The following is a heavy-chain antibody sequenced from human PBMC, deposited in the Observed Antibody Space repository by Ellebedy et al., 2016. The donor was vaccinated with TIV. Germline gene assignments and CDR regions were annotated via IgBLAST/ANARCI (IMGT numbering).Heavy chain of an antibody. V-gene: IGHV3-33*08. Sequence: GGSLRLSXAASGFTFTNYVMHWVRQAPGKGLAWVASIWHDGTNKHYTDSVKGRSTISRDNSKNTLYLQMDSLRAEDTAVYYCLGAGRIRGTYGEHDFDFWGQGTMVTVST. CDR3: LGAGRIRGTYGEHDFDF. D-gene: IGHD3-10*01. CDR1: GFTFTNYV. CDR2: IWHDGTNK. J-gene: IGHJ3*01.